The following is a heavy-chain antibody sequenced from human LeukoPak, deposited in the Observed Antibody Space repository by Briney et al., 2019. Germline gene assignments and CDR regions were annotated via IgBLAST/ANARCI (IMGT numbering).Heavy chain of an antibody. CDR3: AREGGYGDYGWFDP. CDR1: GYTFTGYY. D-gene: IGHD4-17*01. CDR2: INPNSGDP. J-gene: IGHJ5*02. Sequence: ASVKVSCKTSGYTFTGYYIHWVRQAPGLGLEWVGWINPNSGDPIYALRFQGRVTMTRDTSISTVYMELSRLRSDDTAVYYCAREGGYGDYGWFDPWGQGTLVTVSS. V-gene: IGHV1-2*02.